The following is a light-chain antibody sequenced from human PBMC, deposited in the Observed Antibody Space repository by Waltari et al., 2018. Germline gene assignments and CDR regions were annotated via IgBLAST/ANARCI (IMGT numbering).Light chain of an antibody. J-gene: IGLJ2*01. CDR1: KLGDKY. CDR2: EDT. Sequence: SYELTQPPSVSVSPGQTASITCSGDKLGDKYGSWYQQKPGQSPLLFIYEDTKRPSGIPERFSGSNSGNTATLTISGTQAMDEADYYCQAWDSSTGVFGGGTKLTVL. CDR3: QAWDSSTGV. V-gene: IGLV3-1*01.